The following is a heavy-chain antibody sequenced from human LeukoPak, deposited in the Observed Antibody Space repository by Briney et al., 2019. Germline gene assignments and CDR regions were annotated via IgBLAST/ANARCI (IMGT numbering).Heavy chain of an antibody. CDR3: ARPLRINCGMDV. J-gene: IGHJ6*02. V-gene: IGHV3-53*01. CDR2: IYYDGST. Sequence: GGSLRLSCTASGFTFSSYTMSWVRQTPGKGLEWVSIIYYDGSTYYADSVKGRFTISRDNSKNTMYLQMNSLRAEDTAVYYCARPLRINCGMDVWGQGTTVTVSS. D-gene: IGHD3-3*01. CDR1: GFTFSSYT.